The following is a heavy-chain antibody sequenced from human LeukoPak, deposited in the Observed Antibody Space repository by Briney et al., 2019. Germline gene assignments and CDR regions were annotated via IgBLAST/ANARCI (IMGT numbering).Heavy chain of an antibody. CDR3: ARDRSGWSFDY. D-gene: IGHD6-19*01. J-gene: IGHJ4*02. Sequence: GGSLRLTCTASGFTISTYSMNWVRLAPGQGLEVFSSISSSGTYIYYADSVRGRFTISRDNAKNSLYLQMNSLRAEDTAVYYCARDRSGWSFDYWGQGTRVPVSS. V-gene: IGHV3-21*01. CDR2: ISSSGTYI. CDR1: GFTISTYS.